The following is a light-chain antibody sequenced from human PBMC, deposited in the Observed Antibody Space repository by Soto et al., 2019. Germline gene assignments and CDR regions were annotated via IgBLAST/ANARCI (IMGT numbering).Light chain of an antibody. CDR1: RGISSY. CDR3: QQFNSYPIT. Sequence: DIQLSQSPSFLSASVGDRVTITCRASRGISSYLAWYQQKPGKAPKLLIYAASTLQSGVPSRFSGSGSGTEFTLTISSLQPEDFATYYCQQFNSYPITFGQGTRLEIK. V-gene: IGKV1-9*01. CDR2: AAS. J-gene: IGKJ5*01.